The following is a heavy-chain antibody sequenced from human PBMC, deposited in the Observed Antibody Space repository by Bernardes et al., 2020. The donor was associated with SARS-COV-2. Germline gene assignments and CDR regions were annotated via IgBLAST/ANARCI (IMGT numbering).Heavy chain of an antibody. Sequence: GGSLRLSCTASGFTFGDYAVSWFRQAPGKGLECVGFIRSKDYGGTTEYAASVKGRFIISRDDSRTIAYLQMNRLKIEDTAVYYCARGAGRAYSGYDPDNWGQGTLVIVSS. CDR3: ARGAGRAYSGYDPDN. J-gene: IGHJ4*02. CDR2: IRSKDYGGTT. CDR1: GFTFGDYA. D-gene: IGHD5-12*01. V-gene: IGHV3-49*03.